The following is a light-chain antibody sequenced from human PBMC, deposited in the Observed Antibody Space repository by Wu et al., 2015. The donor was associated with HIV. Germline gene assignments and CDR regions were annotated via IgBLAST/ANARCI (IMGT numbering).Light chain of an antibody. Sequence: EIVLTQSPGTLSLSPGEGATLSCRASQTVRNTYLAWYQQQPGQAPRLLIYGASNRATGIPDKFSGSGSGTDFTLTITSLEPEDFAVYFCQQYSSLPPTFGPGTKVEL. CDR2: GAS. CDR1: QTVRNTY. CDR3: QQYSSLPPT. J-gene: IGKJ1*01. V-gene: IGKV3-20*01.